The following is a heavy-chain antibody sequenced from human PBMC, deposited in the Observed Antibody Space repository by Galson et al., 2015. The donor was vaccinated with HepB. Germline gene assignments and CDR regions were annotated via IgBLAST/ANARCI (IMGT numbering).Heavy chain of an antibody. CDR2: ISSSSSTI. V-gene: IGHV3-48*02. D-gene: IGHD2-2*01. J-gene: IGHJ5*02. CDR1: GFTFSSYS. CDR3: ARDKGRVPAAMRTVNWFDP. Sequence: SLRLSCAASGFTFSSYSMNWVRQAPGKGLEWVSYISSSSSTIYYADSVKGRFTISRDNAKNSLYLQMNSLGDEDTAVYYCARDKGRVPAAMRTVNWFDPWGQGTLVTVSS.